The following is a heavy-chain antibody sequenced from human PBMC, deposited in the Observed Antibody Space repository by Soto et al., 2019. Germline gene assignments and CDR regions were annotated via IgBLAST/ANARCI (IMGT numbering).Heavy chain of an antibody. J-gene: IGHJ4*02. Sequence: VQLVESGGGLVQPGGSLRLSCAASGFTFSSYAMHWVRQAPGKGLEWVAVISYDGSNKYYADSVKGRFTISRDNSKNTLYLQMNSLRAEDTAVYYCARDQGSGWDVTVDYWGQGTLVTVSS. D-gene: IGHD6-19*01. V-gene: IGHV3-30-3*01. CDR1: GFTFSSYA. CDR3: ARDQGSGWDVTVDY. CDR2: ISYDGSNK.